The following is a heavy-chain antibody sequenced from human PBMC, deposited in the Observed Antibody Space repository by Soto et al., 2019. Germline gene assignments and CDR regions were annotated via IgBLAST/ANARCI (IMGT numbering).Heavy chain of an antibody. V-gene: IGHV4-30-4*01. CDR2: IYYSGST. CDR3: AGDRRRLWFAGVQAHYGMDV. Sequence: SETLSLTCTVSGGSISTADYYWSWLRQPPGKGLEWIGYIYYSGSTYYALTLKSRSTISLDTSKNQFSMKLDSVTGADTAVYYCAGDRRRLWFAGVQAHYGMDVWGQGTTVTVSS. CDR1: GGSISTADYY. D-gene: IGHD3-10*01. J-gene: IGHJ6*02.